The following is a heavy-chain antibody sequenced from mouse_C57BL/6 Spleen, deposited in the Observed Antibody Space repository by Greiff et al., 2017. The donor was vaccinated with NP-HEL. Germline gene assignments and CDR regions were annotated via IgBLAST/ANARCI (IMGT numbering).Heavy chain of an antibody. V-gene: IGHV1-82*01. CDR2: IYPGDGDT. D-gene: IGHD1-1*01. CDR3: ARAGSCSAMDY. J-gene: IGHJ4*01. CDR1: GYAFSSSW. Sequence: QVQLKESGPELVKPGASVKISCKASGYAFSSSWMNWVKQRPGQGLEWIGRIYPGDGDTNYNGKFKGKATLTADKSSSTAYMQLSSLTSEDSAVYCGARAGSCSAMDYWGEGTSVTVSS.